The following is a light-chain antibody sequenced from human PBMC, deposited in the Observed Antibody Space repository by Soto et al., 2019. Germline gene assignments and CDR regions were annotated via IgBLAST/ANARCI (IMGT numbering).Light chain of an antibody. J-gene: IGKJ3*01. V-gene: IGKV3-20*01. Sequence: EIGLKPSIGTLSLSPVERATLSCMASRRVGSSYVAWYQPKPGQAPGLLIYGASSRATCIPDRFSGSGSGTDFTLTSIRLEPEDFAVYYCQQYGSSPGVTYGPGAKVD. CDR1: RRVGSSY. CDR2: GAS. CDR3: QQYGSSPGVT.